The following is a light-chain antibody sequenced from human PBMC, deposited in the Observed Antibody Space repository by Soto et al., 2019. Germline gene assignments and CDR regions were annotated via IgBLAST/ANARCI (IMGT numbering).Light chain of an antibody. CDR1: QSVSNNY. Sequence: IVWTQSPGTLSLSPGGRATLSCRASQSVSNNYLAWYQQKPGQAPRLLIYGASNRATGIPDRFSGSGSGTDFTLTISRLEPEDFAVYYCQQRSNWPATFGQGARLEIK. CDR3: QQRSNWPAT. V-gene: IGKV3D-20*02. J-gene: IGKJ5*01. CDR2: GAS.